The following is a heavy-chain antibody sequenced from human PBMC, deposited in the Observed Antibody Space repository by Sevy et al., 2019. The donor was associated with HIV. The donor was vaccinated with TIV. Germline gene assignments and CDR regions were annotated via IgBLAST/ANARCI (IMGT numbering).Heavy chain of an antibody. CDR2: ISGSGGST. Sequence: GGSLRLSCAASGFTFSSYAMSWVRQAPGKGLEWVSAISGSGGSTYYAHSVKGRFTISRDNSKNTLYLQMNSLRAEDTAVYYCAKGPHPGYSSGWYDYWGQGTLVTVSS. D-gene: IGHD6-19*01. CDR1: GFTFSSYA. J-gene: IGHJ4*02. CDR3: AKGPHPGYSSGWYDY. V-gene: IGHV3-23*01.